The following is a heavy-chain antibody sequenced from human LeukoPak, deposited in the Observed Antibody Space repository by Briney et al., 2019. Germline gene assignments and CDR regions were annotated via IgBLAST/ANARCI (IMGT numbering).Heavy chain of an antibody. D-gene: IGHD3-22*01. CDR1: GFTFSSYG. CDR3: ARVDSSGYTHFDY. CDR2: IWYDGSNK. J-gene: IGHJ4*02. V-gene: IGHV3-33*01. Sequence: GGSLRLSCAASGFTFSSYGMHWVRQALGKGLEWVAVIWYDGSNKYYADSVKGRFTISRDNSKNTLYLQMNSLRAEDTAVYYCARVDSSGYTHFDYWGQGTLVTVSS.